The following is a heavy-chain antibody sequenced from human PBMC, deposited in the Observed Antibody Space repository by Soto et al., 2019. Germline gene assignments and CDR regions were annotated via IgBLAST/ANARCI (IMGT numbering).Heavy chain of an antibody. J-gene: IGHJ2*01. CDR3: ARGNHRWLQLWYFDL. CDR1: GGTFSSYT. D-gene: IGHD5-12*01. V-gene: IGHV1-69*14. CDR2: LFPIFGTA. Sequence: QVQLVQSGAEVKKPGSSVTVSCKASGGTFSSYTISWVRQAPGQGLEWMGGLFPIFGTANYAQKFQGRVTITADKCTNPEYMELSSLRSEDTAVYYCARGNHRWLQLWYFDLWGRGTLVTVSS.